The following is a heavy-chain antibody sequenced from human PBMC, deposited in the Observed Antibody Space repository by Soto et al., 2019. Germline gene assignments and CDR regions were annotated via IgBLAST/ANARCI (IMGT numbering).Heavy chain of an antibody. J-gene: IGHJ3*02. Sequence: PWGSLRLSGAAAGVTFCDHYVDWVRQAPGKGLEWVARIKKNANSYAIEYAASVKGRFTISRDDSKNSLYLQMNSLRTEDTAIYYCVSVKLGTQSLKGFDTWGQGTMVTVSS. D-gene: IGHD7-27*01. V-gene: IGHV3-72*01. CDR3: VSVKLGTQSLKGFDT. CDR2: IKKNANSYAI. CDR1: GVTFCDHY.